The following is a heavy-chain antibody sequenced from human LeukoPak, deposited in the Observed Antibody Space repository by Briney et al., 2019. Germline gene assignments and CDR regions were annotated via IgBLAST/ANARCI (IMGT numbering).Heavy chain of an antibody. V-gene: IGHV3-48*04. D-gene: IGHD6-13*01. CDR3: AKNGYYSFDY. J-gene: IGHJ4*02. Sequence: GGSLRLSCAGSGFTFSSYTMIWVRQAPGKGLAWVSVISGNGITTNYADSVKGRFTISRDNARNSLYLQMNSLRAEDTAVYYCAKNGYYSFDYWGQGTLVTVSS. CDR1: GFTFSSYT. CDR2: ISGNGITT.